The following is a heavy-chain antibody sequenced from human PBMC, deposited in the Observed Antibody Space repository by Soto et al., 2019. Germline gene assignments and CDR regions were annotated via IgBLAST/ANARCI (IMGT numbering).Heavy chain of an antibody. J-gene: IGHJ6*02. D-gene: IGHD3-10*01. CDR3: ARVRYYGSGSYWGYYYYGMDV. CDR1: GGSFSGYY. Sequence: SETLSLTCAIYGGSFSGYYWSWLRQPPGKGLEWIGEINHSGSTNYNPSLKSRVTISVDTSKNQFSLKLSSVTAADTAVYYCARVRYYGSGSYWGYYYYGMDVWCQGTTVT. CDR2: INHSGST. V-gene: IGHV4-34*01.